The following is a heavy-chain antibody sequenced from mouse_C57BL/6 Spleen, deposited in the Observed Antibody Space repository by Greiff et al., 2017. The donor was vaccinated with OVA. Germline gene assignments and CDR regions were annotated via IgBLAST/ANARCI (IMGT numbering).Heavy chain of an antibody. J-gene: IGHJ4*01. CDR1: GYTFTSYN. CDR3: ARSHDYGSSYDAIDY. Sequence: QVQLQQSGAELVRPGASVKMSCKASGYTFTSYNMHWVKQTPRQGLEWIGAIYPGNGDTSYNQKFKGKATLTVDKSSSTAYMQLSSLTSEDSAVYICARSHDYGSSYDAIDYWGQGTSVTVSA. D-gene: IGHD1-1*01. V-gene: IGHV1-12*01. CDR2: IYPGNGDT.